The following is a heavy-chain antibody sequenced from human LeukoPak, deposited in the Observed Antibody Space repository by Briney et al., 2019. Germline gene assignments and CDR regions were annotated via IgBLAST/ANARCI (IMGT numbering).Heavy chain of an antibody. Sequence: PGGSLRLSCAASGFTFSSYSMNWVRQAPGKGLEWVSSISSSSSYIYYADSVKGRFTISRDNAKNSLYLQMNSLRAEDTAVYYCARDGLIAAAGHTPNDYWGQGTLVTVSP. J-gene: IGHJ4*02. V-gene: IGHV3-21*01. CDR3: ARDGLIAAAGHTPNDY. D-gene: IGHD6-13*01. CDR1: GFTFSSYS. CDR2: ISSSSSYI.